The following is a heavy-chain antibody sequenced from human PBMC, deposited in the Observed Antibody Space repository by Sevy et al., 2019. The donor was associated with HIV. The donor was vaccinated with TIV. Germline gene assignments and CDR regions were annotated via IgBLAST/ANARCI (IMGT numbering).Heavy chain of an antibody. CDR2: IKQDGSEK. V-gene: IGHV3-7*01. D-gene: IGHD3-22*01. CDR1: GFTFSTYS. J-gene: IGHJ4*02. CDR3: AREGSGSLWYYFDY. Sequence: GGSLRLSCAASGFTFSTYSMNWVRQAPGKGLEWVANIKQDGSEKYYVDSVKGRFTISRDNAKNSLYLQMNSLRAEDTAVYYCAREGSGSLWYYFDYWGQGTLVTVSS.